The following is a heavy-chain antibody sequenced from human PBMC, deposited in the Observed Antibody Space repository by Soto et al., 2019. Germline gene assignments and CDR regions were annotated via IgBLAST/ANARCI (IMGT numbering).Heavy chain of an antibody. CDR1: GFTVSSNY. D-gene: IGHD2-2*01. Sequence: GGSLRLACAASGFTVSSNYMSWVRQAPGKGLEWVSVIYSGGSTYYADSVKGRFTISRDNSKNTLYLQMNSPRAEDTAVYYGARARQYDWGQGTLDTVSS. CDR3: ARARQYD. CDR2: IYSGGST. J-gene: IGHJ4*02. V-gene: IGHV3-53*01.